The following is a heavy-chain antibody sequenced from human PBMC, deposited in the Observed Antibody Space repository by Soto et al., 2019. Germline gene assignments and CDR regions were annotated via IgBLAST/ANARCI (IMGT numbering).Heavy chain of an antibody. CDR1: GFTFGDYA. D-gene: IGHD2-15*01. CDR3: TRSTSWSSLYYFDY. Sequence: EVQLVESGGGLVQPGRSLRLSCTASGFTFGDYAMSWFRQAPGKGLEWVGFIRSKAYGGTTEYAASVKGRFTISRDDSKSIAYLQMKSLKTEDTAVYYCTRSTSWSSLYYFDYWGQGTLVTVSS. CDR2: IRSKAYGGTT. V-gene: IGHV3-49*03. J-gene: IGHJ4*02.